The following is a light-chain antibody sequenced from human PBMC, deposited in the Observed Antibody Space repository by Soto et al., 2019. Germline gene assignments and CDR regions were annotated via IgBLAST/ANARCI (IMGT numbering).Light chain of an antibody. Sequence: EIVLTQSPGTLSLSPGERAILSCRASQSVRSGYLAWFQQKPGQAPRLLIFGASRRATGIPDRFSGSGSGTDFTLTISRLEPEDFAVYYCQQYGSSAMYTFGPGTKLEIK. CDR1: QSVRSGY. V-gene: IGKV3-20*01. CDR2: GAS. CDR3: QQYGSSAMYT. J-gene: IGKJ2*01.